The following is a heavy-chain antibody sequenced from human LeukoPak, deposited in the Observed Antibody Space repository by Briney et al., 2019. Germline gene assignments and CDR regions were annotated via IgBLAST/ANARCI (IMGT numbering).Heavy chain of an antibody. Sequence: PGGSLRLSCAASGFTVSSNYMSWVRQAPGHGLEWVSVIYSGGSTYYSDSVKGRFTISRDNSKNTVYLHINSLRAEDTAVYYCTKMQGFCTGSSCYPRTFDIWGQGTMVSVSS. V-gene: IGHV3-53*01. J-gene: IGHJ3*02. CDR1: GFTVSSNY. CDR3: TKMQGFCTGSSCYPRTFDI. D-gene: IGHD2-2*01. CDR2: IYSGGST.